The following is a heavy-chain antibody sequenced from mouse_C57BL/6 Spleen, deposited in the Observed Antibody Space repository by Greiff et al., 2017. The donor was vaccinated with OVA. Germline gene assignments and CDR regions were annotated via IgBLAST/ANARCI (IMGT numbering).Heavy chain of an antibody. CDR1: GYTFTDYN. V-gene: IGHV1-22*01. J-gene: IGHJ2*01. CDR2: INPNNGGT. D-gene: IGHD2-3*01. Sequence: VQLKESGPELVKPGASVKMSCKASGYTFTDYNMHWVKQSHGKSLEWIGYINPNNGGTSYNQKFKGKATLTVNKSSSTAYMELRSLTSEDSAVYYCARRAYDGYYVTFDYWGQGTTLTVSS. CDR3: ARRAYDGYYVTFDY.